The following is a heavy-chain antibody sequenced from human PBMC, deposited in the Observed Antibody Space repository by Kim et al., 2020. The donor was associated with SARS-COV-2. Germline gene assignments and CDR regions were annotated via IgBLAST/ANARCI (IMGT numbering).Heavy chain of an antibody. CDR2: INPNSGGT. J-gene: IGHJ4*02. Sequence: ASVKVSCKASGYTFTGYYMHWVRQAPGQGLEWMGWINPNSGGTNYAQKFQGRVTMTRDTSISTAYMELSRLRSDDTAVYYCARSDYSSSRHEGYWGQGTLVTVSS. D-gene: IGHD6-13*01. CDR1: GYTFTGYY. V-gene: IGHV1-2*02. CDR3: ARSDYSSSRHEGY.